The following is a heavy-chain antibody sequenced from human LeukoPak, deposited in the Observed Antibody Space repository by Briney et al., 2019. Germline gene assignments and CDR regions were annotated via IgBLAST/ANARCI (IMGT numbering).Heavy chain of an antibody. D-gene: IGHD6-13*01. V-gene: IGHV1-69*04. Sequence: GASVKVSCKASGDTFSNYAISWVRQAPGQGLEWVGRITPSLGTPNYAQKFQGRVTITADRSTTTAYMELSSLRFEDTAVYYCARAGSSRFSVPYYFNYWGQGTPVTVSS. J-gene: IGHJ4*02. CDR1: GDTFSNYA. CDR2: ITPSLGTP. CDR3: ARAGSSRFSVPYYFNY.